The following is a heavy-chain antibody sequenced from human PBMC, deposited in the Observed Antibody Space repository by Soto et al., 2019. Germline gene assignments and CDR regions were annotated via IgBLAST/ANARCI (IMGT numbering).Heavy chain of an antibody. V-gene: IGHV4-31*03. D-gene: IGHD3-22*01. J-gene: IGHJ4*02. CDR2: IYYSGST. CDR3: ARVITMIVTFDY. Sequence: SETLSLTCTVAGGSISSGGYYWSWIRQHPGKGLEWIGYIYYSGSTYYNPSLKSRVTISVDTSKNQFSLKLSSVTAADTAVYYCARVITMIVTFDYWGQGTLVTVSS. CDR1: GGSISSGGYY.